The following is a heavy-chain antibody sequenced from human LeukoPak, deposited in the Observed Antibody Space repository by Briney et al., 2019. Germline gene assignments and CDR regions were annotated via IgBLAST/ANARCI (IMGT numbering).Heavy chain of an antibody. D-gene: IGHD2-2*01. CDR1: GGSISSYY. J-gene: IGHJ4*02. CDR2: IYYSGST. CDR3: ARNGPLGYCSSTSCYEG. Sequence: SETLSLTCTVSGGSISSYYWSWIRQPPGKGLEWIGYIYYSGSTNYNPSLKGRVTISVDTSKNQFSLKLSSVTAADTAVYYCARNGPLGYCSSTSCYEGWGQGTLVTVSS. V-gene: IGHV4-59*08.